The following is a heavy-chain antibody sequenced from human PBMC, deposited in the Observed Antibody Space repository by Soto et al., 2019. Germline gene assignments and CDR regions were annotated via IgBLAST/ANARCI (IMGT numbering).Heavy chain of an antibody. Sequence: SETLSLTCAVYGGSFSGYYWSWIRQPPGKGLEWIGEINHSGSTNYNPSLKSRVTISIDRSKNQFSLKLSSVAAADTAVYYCVRETRGTYFYDSSGYVDSWGQGTLVTVSS. CDR1: GGSFSGYY. D-gene: IGHD3-22*01. V-gene: IGHV4-34*01. CDR2: INHSGST. J-gene: IGHJ4*02. CDR3: VRETRGTYFYDSSGYVDS.